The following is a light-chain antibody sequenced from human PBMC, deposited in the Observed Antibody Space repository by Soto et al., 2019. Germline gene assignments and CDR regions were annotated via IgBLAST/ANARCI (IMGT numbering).Light chain of an antibody. CDR1: SGDIGSYNR. CDR3: SSYTNSNTRACV. Sequence: QSVLTQPASVSGSPGQSITISCTGTSGDIGSYNRVSWYQQHPGKAPKLIIYEVTDRPSGVSNRFSGSKSGNTASLTISGLQAEDEAEYYCSSYTNSNTRACVFGTGTQLTVL. CDR2: EVT. V-gene: IGLV2-14*01. J-gene: IGLJ7*01.